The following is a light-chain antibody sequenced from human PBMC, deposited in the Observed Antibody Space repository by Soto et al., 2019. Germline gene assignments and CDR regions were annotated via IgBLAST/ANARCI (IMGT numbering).Light chain of an antibody. J-gene: IGLJ1*01. CDR2: EVT. Sequence: QSALTQPDSVSGSDGQSITISCTGTSSDVGSYNLVSWYQQRPGKAPKLMIYEVTKRPSGVSNRFSATKSGNTASLTISGLQGDDEADYYCYSYAGGSIFVFGTGTKLTVL. V-gene: IGLV2-23*02. CDR3: YSYAGGSIFV. CDR1: SSDVGSYNL.